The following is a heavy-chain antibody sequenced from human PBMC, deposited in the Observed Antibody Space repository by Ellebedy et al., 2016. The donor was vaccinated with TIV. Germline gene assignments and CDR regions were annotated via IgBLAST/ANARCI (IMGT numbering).Heavy chain of an antibody. CDR3: ATSAVGHSHGYYFDY. CDR1: GYTFSTYY. D-gene: IGHD3-22*01. J-gene: IGHJ4*02. CDR2: IHPSGGST. Sequence: AASVKVSCKASGYTFSTYYMHWVRRAPGQGLEWVGIIHPSGGSTIYAQKFQGRVTMTRDTSTSTVYMELSSLRSEDTAVYYCATSAVGHSHGYYFDYWGQGNLVTVSA. V-gene: IGHV1-46*01.